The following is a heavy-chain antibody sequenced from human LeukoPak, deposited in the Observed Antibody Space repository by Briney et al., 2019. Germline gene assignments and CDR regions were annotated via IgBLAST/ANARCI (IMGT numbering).Heavy chain of an antibody. Sequence: GGSLRLSCAASGFTFSSYDMSWVRQAPGKGLEWVSVISGSGGSTYYADSVKGRFTIPRDNSKNTLYLQMNSLRAEDTAVYYCAKVSHGYYDSSGYYPDYWGQGTLVTVSS. J-gene: IGHJ4*02. CDR2: ISGSGGST. D-gene: IGHD3-22*01. CDR3: AKVSHGYYDSSGYYPDY. CDR1: GFTFSSYD. V-gene: IGHV3-23*01.